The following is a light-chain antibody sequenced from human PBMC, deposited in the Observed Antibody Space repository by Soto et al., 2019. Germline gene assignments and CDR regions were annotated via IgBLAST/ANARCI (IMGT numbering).Light chain of an antibody. CDR2: EVS. CDR1: SSDVGNYIY. CDR3: SSYTSNNTPFV. J-gene: IGLJ1*01. V-gene: IGLV2-14*01. Sequence: QSVRTQPASVSGSPGQSITISCTGTSSDVGNYIYVSWFQHHPGKAPKLMIYEVSNRPSGVSNRFSASKSGNTASLTISGLQAEDEADYYCSSYTSNNTPFVFGTGTKVTVL.